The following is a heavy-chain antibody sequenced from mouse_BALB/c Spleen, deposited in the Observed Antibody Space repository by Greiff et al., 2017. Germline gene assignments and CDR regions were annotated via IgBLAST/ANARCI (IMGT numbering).Heavy chain of an antibody. CDR3: ARDSSGPISWFAY. CDR2: ISYDGSN. CDR1: GYSITSGYY. V-gene: IGHV3-6*02. J-gene: IGHJ3*01. D-gene: IGHD3-1*01. Sequence: VQLKESGPGLVKPSQSLSLTCSVTGYSITSGYYWNWIRQFPGNKLEWMGYISYDGSNNYNPSLKNRISITRDTSKNQFFLKLNSVTTEDTATYYCARDSSGPISWFAYWGQGTLVTVSA.